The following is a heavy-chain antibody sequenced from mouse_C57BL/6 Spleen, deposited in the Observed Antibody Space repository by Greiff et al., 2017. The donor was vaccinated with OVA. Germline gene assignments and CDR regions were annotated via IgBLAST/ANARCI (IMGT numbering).Heavy chain of an antibody. CDR3: AITTVVARYFDV. J-gene: IGHJ1*03. V-gene: IGHV1-74*01. CDR1: GYTFTSYW. Sequence: QVQLKQPGAELVKPGASVKVSCKASGYTFTSYWMHWVKQRPGQGLEWIGRIHPSDSDTNYNQKFKGKATLTVDKSSSTAYMQLSSLTSEDSAVYYCAITTVVARYFDVWGTGTTVTVSS. D-gene: IGHD1-1*01. CDR2: IHPSDSDT.